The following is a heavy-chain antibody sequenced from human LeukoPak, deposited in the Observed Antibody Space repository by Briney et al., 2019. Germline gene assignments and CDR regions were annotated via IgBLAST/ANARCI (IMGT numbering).Heavy chain of an antibody. Sequence: GGSLRLSCAASGFTFSNYWMSWVRQAPGKGLEWVANINQDGSETYYVDSVKGRFTISRDNAKNSLYLQMNSLRAEDTAVYYCAREYSSGWCGYWGQGTLVTVSS. J-gene: IGHJ4*02. CDR1: GFTFSNYW. V-gene: IGHV3-7*01. CDR2: INQDGSET. D-gene: IGHD6-19*01. CDR3: AREYSSGWCGY.